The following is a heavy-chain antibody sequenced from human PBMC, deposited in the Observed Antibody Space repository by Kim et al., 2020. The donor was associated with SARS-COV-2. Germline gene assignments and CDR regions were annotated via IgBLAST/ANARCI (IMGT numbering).Heavy chain of an antibody. D-gene: IGHD2-2*01. CDR3: VGAQAYPRPTPSTLKWNSYFEL. CDR1: GDSIRGGDYY. J-gene: IGHJ2*01. Sequence: SETLSLTCAASGDSIRGGDYYWTWNRQHQGQGLVSIGYIYFNRNTQYNPSIHRLLNIAIDTSNTQFPLRLTPVTAADTAVYYCVGAQAYPRPTPSTLKWNSYFELWGRGTLVTVSS. CDR2: IYFNRNT. V-gene: IGHV4-31*01.